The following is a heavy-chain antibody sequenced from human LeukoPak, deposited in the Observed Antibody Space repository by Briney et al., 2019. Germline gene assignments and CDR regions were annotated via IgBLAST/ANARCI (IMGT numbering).Heavy chain of an antibody. CDR3: AKDRDSLQWYKDAFHI. CDR1: GFTFSSYW. Sequence: GGSLRLSCAASGFTFSSYWMSWVRQAPGKGLEWVANIKQDGSEKYYVDSVKGRFTISRDNSKNTLYLQMNSLRAEDTAVYYCAKDRDSLQWYKDAFHIWGLGTMVTVSS. D-gene: IGHD3-3*01. CDR2: IKQDGSEK. V-gene: IGHV3-7*03. J-gene: IGHJ3*02.